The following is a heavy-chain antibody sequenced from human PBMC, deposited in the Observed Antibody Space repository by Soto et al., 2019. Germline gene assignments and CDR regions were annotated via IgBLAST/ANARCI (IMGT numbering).Heavy chain of an antibody. J-gene: IGHJ5*02. CDR1: GGTFSSYA. V-gene: IGHV1-69*01. CDR3: ARERRQPNWFDP. Sequence: QVQLVQSGAEVKNPGSSVKVSCKASGGTFSSYAISWVRQAPGQGLEWVGGIIPIFGTANYAQKFKGRVTITADESTSTAYMELSSLRSEDTAVYYCARERRQPNWFDPWGQGTLVTVSS. CDR2: IIPIFGTA.